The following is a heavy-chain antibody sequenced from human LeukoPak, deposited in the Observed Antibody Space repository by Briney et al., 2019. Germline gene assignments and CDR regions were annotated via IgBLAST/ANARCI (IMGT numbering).Heavy chain of an antibody. CDR1: GGTFSSHA. D-gene: IGHD2-21*02. CDR2: VIPILDIT. V-gene: IGHV1-69*10. J-gene: IGHJ5*01. Sequence: ASVKVSCKASGGTFSSHAMNWVRQAPRQGLEWMGVVIPILDITDYAQKFQGRLTIAADKSTGTGYMELGSLRSEDSAVYYCAVLSDGAYCGGDCFYLDSWGQGTLVAVSS. CDR3: AVLSDGAYCGGDCFYLDS.